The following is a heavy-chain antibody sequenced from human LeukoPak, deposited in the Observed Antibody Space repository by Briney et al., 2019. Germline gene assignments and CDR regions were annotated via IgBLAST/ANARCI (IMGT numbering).Heavy chain of an antibody. J-gene: IGHJ3*02. CDR3: AKPRTSRLDYGDYLGDAFDI. CDR1: GFTFDDYA. V-gene: IGHV3-9*03. D-gene: IGHD4-17*01. Sequence: PGGPLRLSCAASGFTFDDYAMHWVRQAPGKGLEWVSGISWNSGSIGYADSVKGRFTISRDNAKNSLYLQMNSLRAEDMALYYCAKPRTSRLDYGDYLGDAFDIWGQGTMVTVSS. CDR2: ISWNSGSI.